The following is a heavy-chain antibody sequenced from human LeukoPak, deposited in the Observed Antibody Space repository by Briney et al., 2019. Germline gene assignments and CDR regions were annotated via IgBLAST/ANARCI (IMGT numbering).Heavy chain of an antibody. D-gene: IGHD6-13*01. V-gene: IGHV3-74*01. CDR1: GFTFSSYW. J-gene: IGHJ5*02. CDR3: ARAGIAGARWFDP. CDR2: INSDGSST. Sequence: PGGSLRLSCAASGFTFSSYWMHWVRQAPGKGLVWVSRINSDGSSTSYADSVKGRFTISRDNAKNTLYLQINSLRAEDTAVYYCARAGIAGARWFDPWGQGTLVTVSS.